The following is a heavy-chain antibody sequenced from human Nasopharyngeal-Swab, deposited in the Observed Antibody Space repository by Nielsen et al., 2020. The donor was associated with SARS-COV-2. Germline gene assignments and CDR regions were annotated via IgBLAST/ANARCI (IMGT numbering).Heavy chain of an antibody. D-gene: IGHD2-21*01. J-gene: IGHJ4*02. Sequence: SETLSLTCAVYGVSFSGYNWSWICQPPGKGLEWIGEISHSGSTNYNPSPNSRVTISVATSKNQFSLKLSSVTAADTAVYYCARVARKFSHYWGQGTLVTVSS. CDR2: ISHSGST. V-gene: IGHV4-34*01. CDR1: GVSFSGYN. CDR3: ARVARKFSHY.